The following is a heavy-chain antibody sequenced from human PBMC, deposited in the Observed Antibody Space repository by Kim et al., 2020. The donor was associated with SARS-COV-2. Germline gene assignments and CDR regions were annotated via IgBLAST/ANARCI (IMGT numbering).Heavy chain of an antibody. D-gene: IGHD3-9*01. CDR3: ARDAYFDASGFYVLDS. Sequence: GGSLRLSCTPSGFTVDDYCMSWVRQVPGKGLEWVAGITWDGKGIGYADSVKGRFTISRDSARNFLHLQMDSLRAEDTALYHCARDAYFDASGFYVLDSLG. V-gene: IGHV3-20*01. CDR1: GFTVDDYC. CDR2: ITWDGKGI. J-gene: IGHJ5*01.